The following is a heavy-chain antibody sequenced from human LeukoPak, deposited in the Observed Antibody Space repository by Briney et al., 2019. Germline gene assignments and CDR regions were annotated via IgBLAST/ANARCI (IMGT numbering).Heavy chain of an antibody. Sequence: ASVKVSCKASGYTFTGYYMHWVRQAPGQGLEWMGWINPNSGGTNYAQKFQGRVTMTRDTSISTAYMELSRLRSDDTAVYYCARVVKYYYDSSGLGDAFDIWGRGTMVTASS. CDR2: INPNSGGT. CDR1: GYTFTGYY. D-gene: IGHD3-22*01. J-gene: IGHJ3*02. CDR3: ARVVKYYYDSSGLGDAFDI. V-gene: IGHV1-2*02.